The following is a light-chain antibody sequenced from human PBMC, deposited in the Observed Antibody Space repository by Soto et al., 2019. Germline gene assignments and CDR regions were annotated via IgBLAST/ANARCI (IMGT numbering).Light chain of an antibody. Sequence: DIQMTQSPSSLSASVGDRVTITCQASQDISKYLNWYQLQPGKTPRLLIYDASTVDAGVPSRFSGSGSGTDFTLTISSLQPEDIATYFCQQFDTLPPAFGQGTKLEIK. CDR1: QDISKY. J-gene: IGKJ2*01. CDR3: QQFDTLPPA. V-gene: IGKV1-33*01. CDR2: DAS.